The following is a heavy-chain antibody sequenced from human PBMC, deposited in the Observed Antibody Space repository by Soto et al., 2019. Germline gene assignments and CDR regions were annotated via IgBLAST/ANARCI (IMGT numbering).Heavy chain of an antibody. CDR2: ISGSGVST. CDR1: GFTFSSYA. D-gene: IGHD3-10*02. CDR3: ASLSSGSYPFYFDY. V-gene: IGHV3-23*01. J-gene: IGHJ4*02. Sequence: GGSLRLSCAASGFTFSSYAMSWVRQAPGKGLEWVSAISGSGVSTNYADSVKGRFTISRDNSKNTLYLQMNSLRAGDTAIYYCASLSSGSYPFYFDYWGQGTLVTVSS.